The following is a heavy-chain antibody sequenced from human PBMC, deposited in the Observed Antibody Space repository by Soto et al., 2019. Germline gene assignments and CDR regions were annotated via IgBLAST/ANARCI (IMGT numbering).Heavy chain of an antibody. Sequence: QVQLQESGPGLVKPSETLSLTCSVSGGSISGSYWSWIRQSPGKGLEWLGYVYYTGSTNYSPSLRSRGSISVDTSKNEFSLRLSSVTAADTAVYFCARSVAVPGAHIDYWGQGTQVTVSS. V-gene: IGHV4-59*01. CDR2: VYYTGST. D-gene: IGHD2-8*02. J-gene: IGHJ4*02. CDR1: GGSISGSY. CDR3: ARSVAVPGAHIDY.